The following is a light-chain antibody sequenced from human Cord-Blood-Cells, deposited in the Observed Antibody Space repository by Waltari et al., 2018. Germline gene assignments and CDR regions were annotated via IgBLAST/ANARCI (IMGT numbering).Light chain of an antibody. J-gene: IGLJ3*02. V-gene: IGLV2-14*01. CDR2: DVS. CDR3: SSYTSSSTLV. CDR1: SSDVGGYTH. Sequence: SALTQPASVSGSPGQSITISCTGTSSDVGGYTHVAWYQQHPGKAPKLMIYDVSNRPSGVSNRFSGSKSGNTASLTISGLQAEDEADYYCSSYTSSSTLVFGGGTKLTVL.